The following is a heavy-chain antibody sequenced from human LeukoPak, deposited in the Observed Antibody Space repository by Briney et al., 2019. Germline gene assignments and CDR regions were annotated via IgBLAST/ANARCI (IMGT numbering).Heavy chain of an antibody. CDR1: GGSFSGYY. V-gene: IGHV4-34*01. Sequence: SETLSLTCAVYGGSFSGYYWSWIRQPPGKGLEWIGEINHSGSTNYNPSLKSRVTISVDTSKNQFSLKLSSVTAADTAVYYCARDYDFNWFDPWGQGTLVTVSS. D-gene: IGHD3/OR15-3a*01. J-gene: IGHJ5*02. CDR2: INHSGST. CDR3: ARDYDFNWFDP.